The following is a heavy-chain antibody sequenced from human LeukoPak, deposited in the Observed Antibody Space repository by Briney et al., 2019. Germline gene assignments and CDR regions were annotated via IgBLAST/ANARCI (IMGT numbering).Heavy chain of an antibody. CDR3: AKVRYYDSSGYYWFDP. J-gene: IGHJ5*02. CDR2: ISGSGGST. Sequence: GESLRLSCAASGFTFTSYAMSWVRQAPGKGLEWVSAISGSGGSTYYADSVKGRFTISRDNSKNTLYLQMNSLRAEDTAVYYCAKVRYYDSSGYYWFDPWGQGTLVTVSS. V-gene: IGHV3-23*01. D-gene: IGHD3-22*01. CDR1: GFTFTSYA.